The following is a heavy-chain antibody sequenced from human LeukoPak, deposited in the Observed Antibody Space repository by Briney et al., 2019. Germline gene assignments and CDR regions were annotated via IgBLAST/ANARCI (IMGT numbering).Heavy chain of an antibody. CDR3: ARVGGYYYDRSGYYPLDY. J-gene: IGHJ4*02. CDR1: GYTFTSYA. Sequence: ASVKVSCKASGYTFTSYAISWVRQAPGQGLEWMGWITAYNGNTNYAQKLQGRVTMTTDTSTSTAYMELRSLSSDDTALYYCARVGGYYYDRSGYYPLDYWGQGTLVTVSS. V-gene: IGHV1-18*01. CDR2: ITAYNGNT. D-gene: IGHD3-22*01.